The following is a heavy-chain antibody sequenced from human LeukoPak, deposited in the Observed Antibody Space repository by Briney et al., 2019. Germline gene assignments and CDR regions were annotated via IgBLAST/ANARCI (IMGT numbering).Heavy chain of an antibody. D-gene: IGHD3-3*01. CDR3: ARSPYDFWSGYDAFHI. V-gene: IGHV4-38-2*02. CDR1: GYSISIAYY. Sequence: PSETLSLTCTVSGYSISIAYYWGWIRQPPGKGLEWIGSIYYSGSPNYNPSLKSRVTISVDTSKNQFSLKLSSVTAADTAVYYCARSPYDFWSGYDAFHIWGQGTMVTVSS. CDR2: IYYSGSP. J-gene: IGHJ3*02.